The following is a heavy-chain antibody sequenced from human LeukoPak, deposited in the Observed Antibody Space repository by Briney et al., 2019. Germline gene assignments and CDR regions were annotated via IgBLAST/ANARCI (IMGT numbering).Heavy chain of an antibody. D-gene: IGHD2-2*01. CDR3: AKDTPDIVVVPAAIDAFDI. V-gene: IGHV3-23*01. J-gene: IGHJ3*02. CDR2: ISGSGGST. Sequence: AGGSLRLSCAASGFTFSSYAMSWVRQAPGKGLEWVSAISGSGGSTYYADSVKGRFTISRDNSKNTLYLQMNSLRAEDTAVYYCAKDTPDIVVVPAAIDAFDIWGQGTMVTVSS. CDR1: GFTFSSYA.